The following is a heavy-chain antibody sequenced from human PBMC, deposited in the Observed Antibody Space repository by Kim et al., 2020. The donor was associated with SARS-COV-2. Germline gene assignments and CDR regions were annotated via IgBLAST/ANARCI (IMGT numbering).Heavy chain of an antibody. D-gene: IGHD3-3*01. Sequence: GGSLRLSCAASGFTFSSYWMSWVRQAPGKGLEWVANIKQDGSEKYYVDSVKGRFTISRDNAKNSLYLQMNSLRAEDTAVYYCARDNSFYDFWSGYYRLIYYFDYWGQGTLVTVSS. J-gene: IGHJ4*02. CDR2: IKQDGSEK. CDR1: GFTFSSYW. V-gene: IGHV3-7*01. CDR3: ARDNSFYDFWSGYYRLIYYFDY.